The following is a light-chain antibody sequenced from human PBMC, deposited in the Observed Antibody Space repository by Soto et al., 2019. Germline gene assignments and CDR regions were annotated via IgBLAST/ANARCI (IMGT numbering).Light chain of an antibody. Sequence: DIQMTQSPSSLSASVGDRVTITCRARQGSNTYLACYQQKPGRAPQLLIYPASALHSGVPSRFSGSGSGTDFTLTIASLQPEDVATYYCQKYNSAPRTFGQGTKVEIK. CDR2: PAS. CDR3: QKYNSAPRT. J-gene: IGKJ1*01. CDR1: QGSNTY. V-gene: IGKV1-27*01.